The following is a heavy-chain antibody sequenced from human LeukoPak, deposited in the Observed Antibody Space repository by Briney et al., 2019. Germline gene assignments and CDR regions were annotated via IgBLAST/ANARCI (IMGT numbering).Heavy chain of an antibody. D-gene: IGHD6-13*01. Sequence: GGSLRLSCAASEFTFSGYWMHWVRQAPGKGLVWVSCINPDGRDTYYADSVRGRFTISRDNAKNTLYLQMNSLRAEDTAVYYCAKVKFRIAATADYFDYWGQGTLVTVSS. J-gene: IGHJ4*02. CDR2: INPDGRDT. CDR3: AKVKFRIAATADYFDY. CDR1: EFTFSGYW. V-gene: IGHV3-74*01.